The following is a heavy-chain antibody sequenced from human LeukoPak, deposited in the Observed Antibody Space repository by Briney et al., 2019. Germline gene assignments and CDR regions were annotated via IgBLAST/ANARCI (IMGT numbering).Heavy chain of an antibody. J-gene: IGHJ6*03. D-gene: IGHD2-8*01. CDR2: IYHSGGT. V-gene: IGHV4-4*02. Sequence: SETLSLTCAVSGGSISSSTNWWSWVRQPPGKGLEWIGEIYHSGGTNYNPSLKSRITISVDKSQNQFSLKVDSLTAADTAVYYCATNGYYCMDVWGKGTTVTVSS. CDR1: GGSISSSTNW. CDR3: ATNGYYCMDV.